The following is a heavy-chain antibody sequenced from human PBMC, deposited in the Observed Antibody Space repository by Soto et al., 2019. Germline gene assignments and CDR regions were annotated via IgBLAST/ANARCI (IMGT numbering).Heavy chain of an antibody. D-gene: IGHD3-3*01. V-gene: IGHV1-18*01. CDR2: ISAYNGNT. CDR3: ARDFGSDLSAPGAVFYS. CDR1: GYIFTSYG. J-gene: IGHJ4*02. Sequence: ASVKVSCKASGYIFTSYGISWVRQAPGQGLEWMGWISAYNGNTKYAQNLQGRVTLTTDTSTYTAYMELRSLQSDDTAVYYCARDFGSDLSAPGAVFYSWGQGAPVTVSS.